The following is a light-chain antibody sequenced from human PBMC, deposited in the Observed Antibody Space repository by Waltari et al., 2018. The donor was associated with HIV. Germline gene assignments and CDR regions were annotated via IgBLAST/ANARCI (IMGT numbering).Light chain of an antibody. J-gene: IGLJ2*01. CDR3: QSYDDTVSLEV. V-gene: IGLV1-40*01. Sequence: QSVLTQPPSVSGAPGQRVTISCTGSTPKLLIYDDDVRPSGVSDRFSGSKSDTSASLAIAGLQAEDEADYYCQSYDDTVSLEVFGGGTRLTVL. CDR2: DDD.